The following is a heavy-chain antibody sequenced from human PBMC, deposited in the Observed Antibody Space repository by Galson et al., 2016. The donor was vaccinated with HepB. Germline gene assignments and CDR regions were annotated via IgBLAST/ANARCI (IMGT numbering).Heavy chain of an antibody. D-gene: IGHD2-15*01. CDR1: GYSFTTYW. Sequence: QSGAEVKKPGESLRISCKGSGYSFTTYWISWVRQVPGKGQEWMGRIDPSDSYTKYSPSFQGHVTISTDRSISTAYLQWSSLKASDTAMYYCARDPGYCSPSGCPRGPRGGQGTLVTVSS. CDR2: IDPSDSYT. V-gene: IGHV5-10-1*01. J-gene: IGHJ4*02. CDR3: ARDPGYCSPSGCPRGPR.